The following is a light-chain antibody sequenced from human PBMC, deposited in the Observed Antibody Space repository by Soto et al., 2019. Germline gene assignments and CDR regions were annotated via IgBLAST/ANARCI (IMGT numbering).Light chain of an antibody. CDR2: DAS. J-gene: IGKJ5*01. V-gene: IGKV3-11*01. CDR3: QQHSNWPPVT. Sequence: EIVLTQSPATLSLSPGERATLSCRASQSVSSCLAWYQQKPGQAPRLLIYDASNRATGIPARFSGSGSGTDFTLTISSLEPEDFAVYFCQQHSNWPPVTFGQGTRLEIK. CDR1: QSVSSC.